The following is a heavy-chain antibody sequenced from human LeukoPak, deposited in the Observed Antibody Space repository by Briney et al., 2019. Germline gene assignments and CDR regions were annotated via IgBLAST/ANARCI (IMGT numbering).Heavy chain of an antibody. CDR1: RFTFSNSV. CDR2: IWYDGSRD. Sequence: GGSLRLSCAASRFTFSNSVMSWVRQAPGKGLEWVALIWYDGSRDYYVDFVKGRFTVSRDNSKNTLYLQMKNLRAEDTAVYYCATVRGSDWYMDYWGQGTLVTVSS. J-gene: IGHJ4*02. CDR3: ATVRGSDWYMDY. V-gene: IGHV3-33*08. D-gene: IGHD6-19*01.